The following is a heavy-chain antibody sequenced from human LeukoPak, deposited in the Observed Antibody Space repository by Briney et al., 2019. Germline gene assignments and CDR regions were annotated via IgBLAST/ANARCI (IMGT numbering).Heavy chain of an antibody. CDR2: ISSSGRTI. V-gene: IGHV3-11*01. D-gene: IGHD3-10*01. CDR3: AKDRDGVRVY. CDR1: GFTFSDYY. J-gene: IGHJ4*02. Sequence: TGGSLRLSCAASGFTFSDYYMSWIRQAPGKGLEWVSYISSSGRTIYYADSVKGRFTISRDNSKNTLYLQMNSLRAEDTAVYYCAKDRDGVRVYWGQGTLVTVSS.